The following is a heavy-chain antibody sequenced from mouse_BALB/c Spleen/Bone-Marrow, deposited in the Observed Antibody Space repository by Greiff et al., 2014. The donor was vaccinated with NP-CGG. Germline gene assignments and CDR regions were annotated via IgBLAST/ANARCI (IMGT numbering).Heavy chain of an antibody. D-gene: IGHD4-1*02. CDR3: TREGPTGTGGDY. CDR2: IYPGSGST. V-gene: IGHV1S22*01. CDR1: GYTFTSYW. Sequence: LQQSGSELVRPGASVKLSCKASGYTFTSYWMHWVKQRPGQGLEWIGNIYPGSGSTNYDEKFKSKATLTVDTSSSTAYMQLSSLTPEDSAVYYCTREGPTGTGGDYWGQGTTLTVSS. J-gene: IGHJ2*01.